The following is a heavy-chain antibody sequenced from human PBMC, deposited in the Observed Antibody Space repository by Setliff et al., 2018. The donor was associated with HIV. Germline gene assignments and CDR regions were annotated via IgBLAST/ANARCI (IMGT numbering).Heavy chain of an antibody. D-gene: IGHD1-1*01. Sequence: GGSLRLSCVASGLTFNRYWMSWVRQVPGKGLEWVSNTKFDGSESYYVDSVKGRFIASTDNAKNSLYLQMNNLKTEDTAVYYCTRVLWNDNGNWFDPWGQGTLVTVSS. CDR2: TKFDGSES. J-gene: IGHJ5*02. CDR3: TRVLWNDNGNWFDP. CDR1: GLTFNRYW. V-gene: IGHV3-7*03.